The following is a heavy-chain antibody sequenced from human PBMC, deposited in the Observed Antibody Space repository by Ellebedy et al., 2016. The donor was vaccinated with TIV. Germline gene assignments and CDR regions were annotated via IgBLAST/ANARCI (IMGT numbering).Heavy chain of an antibody. J-gene: IGHJ6*02. Sequence: SGPTLVKPTQTLTLTCSFSGFSLPTRGMSVSWFRQPPGKALEWLARIDLDDDKYYRSSLKTRLTISKDTSKSQVVLTMANMDPVDTATYYCARATNDYYYKSGLDVWGQGTTVTVSS. CDR2: IDLDDDK. V-gene: IGHV2-70*11. D-gene: IGHD1-26*01. CDR1: GFSLPTRGMS. CDR3: ARATNDYYYKSGLDV.